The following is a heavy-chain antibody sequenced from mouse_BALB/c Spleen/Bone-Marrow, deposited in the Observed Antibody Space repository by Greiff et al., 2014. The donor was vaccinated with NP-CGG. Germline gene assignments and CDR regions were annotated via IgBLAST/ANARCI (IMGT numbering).Heavy chain of an antibody. CDR1: GYTFTSYW. CDR3: TRDDGSFAY. CDR2: IYPSDSYT. Sequence: VQLQQSGAELVRPGASVKLSRKASGYTFTSYWINWVKQRPGQGLEWIGNIYPSDSYTNYNQKFKDKATLTVDKSSSTAYMQLSSPTSEDSAVYYCTRDDGSFAYWGQGTLVTVSA. J-gene: IGHJ3*01. V-gene: IGHV1-69*02. D-gene: IGHD2-3*01.